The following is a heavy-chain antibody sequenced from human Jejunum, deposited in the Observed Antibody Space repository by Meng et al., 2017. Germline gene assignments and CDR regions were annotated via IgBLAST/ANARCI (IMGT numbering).Heavy chain of an antibody. CDR2: ISFDGTET. CDR3: ARSGGFSSEYP. V-gene: IGHV3-30*14. Sequence: SCASSEFNCHVYAMHGVRQGPGKWLEQVACISFDGTETYYADSVKGRFTISRDNSKNTLFLQMIGLRAEDTAMYYCARSGGFSSEYPWGQGTLVTVSS. CDR1: EFNCHVYA. J-gene: IGHJ5*02. D-gene: IGHD3-22*01.